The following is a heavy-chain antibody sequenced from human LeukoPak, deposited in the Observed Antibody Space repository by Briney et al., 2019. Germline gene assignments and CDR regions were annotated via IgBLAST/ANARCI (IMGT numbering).Heavy chain of an antibody. J-gene: IGHJ4*02. Sequence: SGTLSLTCAVYGGSFSGYYWSWIRQPPGKGLEWIGEINHSGSTNYNPSLKSRVTISVDTSKNQFSLKLSSVTAADTAVYYCAREIGSSDYWGQGTLVTVSS. CDR2: INHSGST. CDR1: GGSFSGYY. D-gene: IGHD3-22*01. CDR3: AREIGSSDY. V-gene: IGHV4-34*01.